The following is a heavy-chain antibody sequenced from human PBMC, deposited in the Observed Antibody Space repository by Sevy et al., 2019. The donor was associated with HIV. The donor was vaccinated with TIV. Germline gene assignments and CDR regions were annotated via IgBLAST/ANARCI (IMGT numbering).Heavy chain of an antibody. CDR2: ISSSSIYI. V-gene: IGHV3-21*01. CDR3: ARDPGFYCSGGSCYPRYYFDY. D-gene: IGHD2-15*01. J-gene: IGHJ4*02. CDR1: GFTFSSYS. Sequence: GESLRLSCAASGFTFSSYSMNWVRQAPGKGLEWVSSISSSSIYIYYADSVKGRFTISRDNAKNSLYLQMNSLRAEDTAVYYCARDPGFYCSGGSCYPRYYFDYWGQGTLVTVSS.